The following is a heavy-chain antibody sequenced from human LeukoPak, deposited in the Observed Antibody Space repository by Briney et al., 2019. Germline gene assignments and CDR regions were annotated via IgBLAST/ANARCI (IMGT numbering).Heavy chain of an antibody. CDR1: GDSVSSNSAA. J-gene: IGHJ2*01. CDR3: AGAGYSSEPPNWYFDL. D-gene: IGHD6-25*01. V-gene: IGHV6-1*01. Sequence: SQTLSLTCAISGDSVSSNSAAWNWIRQSPSRGLGWLGRTYYRSKWYNDYAVSVKSRITINPGTSKNQFSLQLNSVTPEDTAVYYCAGAGYSSEPPNWYFDLWGRGTLVTVSS. CDR2: TYYRSKWYN.